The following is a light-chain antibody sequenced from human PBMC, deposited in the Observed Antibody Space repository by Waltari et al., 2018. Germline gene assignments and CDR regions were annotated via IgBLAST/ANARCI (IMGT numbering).Light chain of an antibody. CDR3: QVWDSSSDVV. J-gene: IGLJ2*01. V-gene: IGLV3-21*03. CDR1: NTGSKS. Sequence: SYVLTQPPSVSVAPGKPARITCGGNNTGSKSVHWYQQKPGQAPVLVVYDDSDRPSGIPERFSGSNSGNTATLTISRVEAGDEADYYCQVWDSSSDVVFGGGTKLTVL. CDR2: DDS.